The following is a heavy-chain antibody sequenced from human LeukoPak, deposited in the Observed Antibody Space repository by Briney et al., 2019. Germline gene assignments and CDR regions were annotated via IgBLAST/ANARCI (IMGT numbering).Heavy chain of an antibody. J-gene: IGHJ5*02. CDR2: ISSSSSTI. D-gene: IGHD1-1*01. V-gene: IGHV3-48*04. CDR1: GFTFSSYS. CDR3: ARGIDDGDNWFDP. Sequence: PGGSLRLSCAASGFTFSSYSMNWVRQAQGEGLGWVSYISSSSSTIYYADSVKGRFTISRDNAKNSLYLQMNSLRAEDTALYYCARGIDDGDNWFDPWGQGTLVTVSS.